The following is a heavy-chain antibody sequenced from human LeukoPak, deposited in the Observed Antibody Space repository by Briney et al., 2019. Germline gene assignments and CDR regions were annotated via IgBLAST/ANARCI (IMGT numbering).Heavy chain of an antibody. V-gene: IGHV1-24*01. CDR1: GYTLTELS. CDR2: FDPEDGET. D-gene: IGHD1-26*01. Sequence: ASVKVSCKVSGYTLTELSMHWVRQAPGKGLEWMGGFDPEDGETIYAQKFQGRVTMTEDTSTDTAYMELSSLRSEDTAMYYCATLVGATHYFDYWGQGTLVTVSS. J-gene: IGHJ4*02. CDR3: ATLVGATHYFDY.